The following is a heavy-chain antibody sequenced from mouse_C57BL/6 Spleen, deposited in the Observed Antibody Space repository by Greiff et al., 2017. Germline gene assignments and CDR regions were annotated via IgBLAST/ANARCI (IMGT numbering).Heavy chain of an antibody. CDR3: ARDGNSFDY. J-gene: IGHJ2*01. CDR2: IDPSDSYT. CDR1: GYTFTSYW. V-gene: IGHV1-50*01. Sequence: QVQLQQPGAELVKPGASVTLSCKASGYTFTSYWMQWVKQRPGQGLEWIGEIDPSDSYTNYNQKFKGKATLTVDTSSSTAYMQLSSLTSEDSAVYYCARDGNSFDYWGQGTTLTVSS. D-gene: IGHD2-1*01.